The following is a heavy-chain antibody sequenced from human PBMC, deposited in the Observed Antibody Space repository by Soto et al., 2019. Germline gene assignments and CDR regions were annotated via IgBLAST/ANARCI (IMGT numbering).Heavy chain of an antibody. J-gene: IGHJ1*01. Sequence: SVRTYHWSWMRQSAGKKMEWIGYIYYSGSTNYNPSLKRRVTISVDTSKNQFSLKLRSVTAADTAVYYFSFFFSLHLYPLYHLYF. CDR2: IYYSGST. CDR3: SFFFSLHLYPLYHLYF. D-gene: IGHD2-2*01. V-gene: IGHV4-59*08. CDR1: SVRTYH.